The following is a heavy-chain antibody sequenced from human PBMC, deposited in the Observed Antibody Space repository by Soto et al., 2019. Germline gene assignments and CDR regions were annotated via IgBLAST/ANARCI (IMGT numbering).Heavy chain of an antibody. J-gene: IGHJ4*02. CDR1: GFTFDEHT. CDR3: TKVKKKYSTAGGVDFDS. V-gene: IGHV3-43*01. D-gene: IGHD2-2*01. CDR2: LSWEGGTT. Sequence: EVLLAESGGVVGKPGGSLRLYCVICGFTFDEHTMQRVRQAPGKGLEWVSLLSWEGGTTYYAECVKGRFTISRDIGKNSLFMEMDSLRTEDSALYHCTKVKKKYSTAGGVDFDSWGQGTLVTVSS.